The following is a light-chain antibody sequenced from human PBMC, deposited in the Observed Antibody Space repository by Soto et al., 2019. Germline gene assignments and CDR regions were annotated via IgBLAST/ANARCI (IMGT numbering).Light chain of an antibody. Sequence: EIVMTQSAATLSLSAVERPTPSXRTSQSVNSNYLAWYQQKRGQAPRLLIYGASSRATGIPDRFSGSGSGTDFTLTISRLEPEDFAVYYCQQYGRSPTTFGQGTKVDIK. CDR1: QSVNSNY. CDR2: GAS. CDR3: QQYGRSPTT. J-gene: IGKJ1*01. V-gene: IGKV3-20*01.